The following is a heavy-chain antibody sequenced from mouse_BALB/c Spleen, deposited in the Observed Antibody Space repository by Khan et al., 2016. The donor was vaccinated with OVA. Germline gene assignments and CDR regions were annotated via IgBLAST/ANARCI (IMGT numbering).Heavy chain of an antibody. CDR3: ARTARVKY. J-gene: IGHJ2*01. CDR2: ISYSGST. CDR1: GYSITSGYG. Sequence: EVQLQESGPGLVKPSQSLSLTCTVTGYSITSGYGWNWIRQFPGNKLEWMGYISYSGSTNYNPSLKSRISITRDTSKHQFFLQVNSVTTEDTATYYCARTARVKYWGQGTNLTVSS. V-gene: IGHV3-2*02. D-gene: IGHD1-2*01.